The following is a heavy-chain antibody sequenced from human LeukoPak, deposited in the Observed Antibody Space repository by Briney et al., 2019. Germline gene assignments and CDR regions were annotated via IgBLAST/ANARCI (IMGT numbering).Heavy chain of an antibody. CDR1: GGSISSYY. CDR2: IYYSGST. CDR3: ARGEQQLVQDYYYMDV. Sequence: SETLSLTCTVSGGSISSYYWSWIRQPPGKGLEWIGYIYYSGSTNYNPSLKSRVTISVDTSKNQFSLKLSSVTAADTAVHYCARGEQQLVQDYYYMDVWGKGTTVTVSS. J-gene: IGHJ6*03. V-gene: IGHV4-59*01. D-gene: IGHD6-13*01.